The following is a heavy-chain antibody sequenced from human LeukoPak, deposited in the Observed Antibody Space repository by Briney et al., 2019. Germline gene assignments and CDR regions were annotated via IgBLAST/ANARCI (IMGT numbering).Heavy chain of an antibody. J-gene: IGHJ4*02. D-gene: IGHD3-10*01. CDR1: GFTFSSYW. Sequence: GGSLRLSCAASGFTFSSYWMHWVRQAPGKGLVWVSRINSDGSSTSYADSVKGRFTISRDNAKNTLYLQMNSLRAEDTAVYYCAKAHRGYYGSGDYWGQGTLVTVSS. V-gene: IGHV3-74*01. CDR2: INSDGSST. CDR3: AKAHRGYYGSGDY.